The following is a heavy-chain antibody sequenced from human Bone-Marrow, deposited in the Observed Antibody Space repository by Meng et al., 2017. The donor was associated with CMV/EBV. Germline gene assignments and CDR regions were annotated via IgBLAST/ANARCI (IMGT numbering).Heavy chain of an antibody. CDR2: IYSGGST. CDR3: ARAENYDFWSGLGAFDI. D-gene: IGHD3-3*01. CDR1: GFTVSSNY. Sequence: GGSLRLSCAASGFTVSSNYMSWVRQAPGKGLEWVSVIYSGGSTYYADSVKGRFTISRDNSKNTLYLQMNSLRAEDTAVYYCARAENYDFWSGLGAFDIWGQGTMVTGSS. J-gene: IGHJ3*02. V-gene: IGHV3-53*01.